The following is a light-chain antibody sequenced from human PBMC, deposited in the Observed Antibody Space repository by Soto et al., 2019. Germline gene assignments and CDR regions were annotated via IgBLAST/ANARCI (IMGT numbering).Light chain of an antibody. CDR3: QQYNNWPSTWT. V-gene: IGKV3-15*01. J-gene: IGKJ1*01. Sequence: EIVLTQSPATLSFSPGERATLSCTTSQSVGATVAWYHQRPGQAPRLLISGASTRATGIPARFSGSGSGTEFTLTISSLQSEYFAVYYCQQYNNWPSTWTFGQGTKVDI. CDR2: GAS. CDR1: QSVGAT.